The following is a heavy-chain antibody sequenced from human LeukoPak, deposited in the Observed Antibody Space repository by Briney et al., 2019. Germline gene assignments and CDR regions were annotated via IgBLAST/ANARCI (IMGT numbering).Heavy chain of an antibody. CDR2: IIPIFGTA. J-gene: IGHJ1*01. CDR1: GYTFNTYD. Sequence: SVTVSCKTSGYTFNTYDITWVRQAPGQGLEWMGGIIPIFGTANYAQKFQGRVTITTDESTSTAYMELSSLRSEDTAVYYCARGGYYDSSGYYSPEYFQHWGQGTLVTVSS. CDR3: ARGGYYDSSGYYSPEYFQH. V-gene: IGHV1-69*05. D-gene: IGHD3-22*01.